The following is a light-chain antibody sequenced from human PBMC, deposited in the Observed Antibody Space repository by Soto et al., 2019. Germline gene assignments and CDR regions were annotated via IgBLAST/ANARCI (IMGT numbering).Light chain of an antibody. Sequence: EIVLTQSPATLSLSPGERATLSCRASQSVSSYLAWYQQKPGQAPRLLIYDASNRATGIPARFSGSGSGTDFTLTISSLEPEDFAVYYSQQRSSWPSFTFGPGTKVDIK. CDR1: QSVSSY. CDR2: DAS. CDR3: QQRSSWPSFT. V-gene: IGKV3-11*01. J-gene: IGKJ3*01.